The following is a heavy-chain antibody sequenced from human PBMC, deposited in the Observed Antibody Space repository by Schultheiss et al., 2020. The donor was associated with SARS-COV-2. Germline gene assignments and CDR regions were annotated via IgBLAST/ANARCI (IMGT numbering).Heavy chain of an antibody. V-gene: IGHV4-59*08. D-gene: IGHD2-15*01. J-gene: IGHJ6*02. CDR1: GGSLSNYY. Sequence: SETLSLTCTVSGGSLSNYYWSWIRQPPGKGLEWIGYMYDSGSTSYNPSLKNPVTISVDMSRNQFSLRLGSLTAADTAVYYCARHHFSGYCTGGSCEYYYYCYGMDVWGQGTTVTVSS. CDR2: MYDSGST. CDR3: ARHHFSGYCTGGSCEYYYYCYGMDV.